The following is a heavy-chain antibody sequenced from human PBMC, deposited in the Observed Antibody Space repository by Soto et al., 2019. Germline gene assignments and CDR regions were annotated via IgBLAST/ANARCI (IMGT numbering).Heavy chain of an antibody. CDR3: ASGKGDYGNYYGMDV. CDR2: ISGSGGST. CDR1: GFTFSSYA. D-gene: IGHD4-17*01. V-gene: IGHV3-23*01. J-gene: IGHJ6*02. Sequence: EAQLLESGGGLVQPGGSLRLSCAASGFTFSSYAMSWVRQAPGKGLELVSAISGSGGSTYYADSVKGRFTISRDNSKNTLYLQMNSLRAEDTAVYYCASGKGDYGNYYGMDVWGQGTTVTVSS.